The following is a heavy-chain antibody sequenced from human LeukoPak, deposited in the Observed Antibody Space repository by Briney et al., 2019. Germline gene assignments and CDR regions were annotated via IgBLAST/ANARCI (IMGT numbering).Heavy chain of an antibody. CDR1: GYIFTGHY. Sequence: ASVKVSCKASGYIFTGHYMNWVRQVPGQGLEWMGRINPKTGGTNYARNFQGRVTMTRDTSISTTYMELSRLRPDDTAVYYCARVGDGLNDAFDIWGQGTMVTVSS. CDR3: ARVGDGLNDAFDI. V-gene: IGHV1-2*06. D-gene: IGHD5-24*01. J-gene: IGHJ3*02. CDR2: INPKTGGT.